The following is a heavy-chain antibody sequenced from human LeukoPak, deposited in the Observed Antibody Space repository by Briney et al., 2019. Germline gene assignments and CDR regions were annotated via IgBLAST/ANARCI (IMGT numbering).Heavy chain of an antibody. J-gene: IGHJ4*02. CDR2: ISGSGRSS. CDR3: AKAPVTTCRGAYCYPFDY. Sequence: GGTLRLSCAASGFTFSGSGMVWVRQAPGKGLEWVSAISGSGRSSYYADSVKGRFTISRDSSKNTLFLQMNRLRPEDAAVYYCAKAPVTTCRGAYCYPFDYWGQGTLVTVSS. V-gene: IGHV3-23*01. D-gene: IGHD2-21*01. CDR1: GFTFSGSG.